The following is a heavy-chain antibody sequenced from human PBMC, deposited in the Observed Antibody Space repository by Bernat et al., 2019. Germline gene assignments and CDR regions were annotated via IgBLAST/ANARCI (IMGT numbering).Heavy chain of an antibody. CDR2: IYHSGST. D-gene: IGHD6-13*01. CDR3: ARDQGSSWYKKYNWFDP. Sequence: QVQLQESGPGLVKPSETLSLTCAVSGYSISSGYYWGWIRQPPGKGLEWIGSIYHSGSTYYNPSLKSRVTISVDTSKNQFSLKLSSVTAAETDVYYCARDQGSSWYKKYNWFDPWGQGTLVTVSS. J-gene: IGHJ5*02. V-gene: IGHV4-38-2*02. CDR1: GYSISSGYY.